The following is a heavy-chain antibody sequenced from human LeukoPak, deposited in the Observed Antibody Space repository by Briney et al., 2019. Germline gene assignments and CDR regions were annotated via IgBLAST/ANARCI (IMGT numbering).Heavy chain of an antibody. J-gene: IGHJ5*01. V-gene: IGHV4-34*01. CDR3: ARRLSSGSQVLDS. CDR1: GGSFSDYY. Sequence: PSETLSLTCAVYGGSFSDYYWTWVRQPPGRGLEWIGEINHRGNTNYNSSLKSRVLISVDTSKNQFSLNLGSVTAADTAIYYCARRLSSGSQVLDSWGHGTLVTVSS. CDR2: INHRGNT. D-gene: IGHD1-26*01.